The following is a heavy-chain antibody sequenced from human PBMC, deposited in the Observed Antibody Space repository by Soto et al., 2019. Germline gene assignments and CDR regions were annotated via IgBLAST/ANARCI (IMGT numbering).Heavy chain of an antibody. D-gene: IGHD2-2*01. CDR2: ISDVGST. CDR3: AGYWSSSICAEDHYFALEV. J-gene: IGHJ6*01. V-gene: IGHV4-59*07. CDR1: VASIYANY. Sequence: SDTLYLTSNVSVASIYANYWNFIRQSPGKGLDWIGYISDVGSTNYNPSLESRVTISLDTSKKQVSLKLSCARAAETARYFCAGYWSSSICAEDHYFALEVWWQGTTVTV.